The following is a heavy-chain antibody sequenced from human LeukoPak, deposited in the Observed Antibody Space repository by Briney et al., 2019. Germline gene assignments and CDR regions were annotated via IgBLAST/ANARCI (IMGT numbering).Heavy chain of an antibody. CDR3: AKPGGGTYFTHNRFDP. D-gene: IGHD1-26*01. Sequence: GGSLRLSCAASGFTFSTYAMSWVRQVPGKGLEWVSTISDSGGSTFYADSVKGRFTISRDNSKNTLYLQMNSLRAEDTAVYFCAKPGGGTYFTHNRFDPWGQGTLVTVSS. J-gene: IGHJ5*02. CDR1: GFTFSTYA. V-gene: IGHV3-23*01. CDR2: ISDSGGST.